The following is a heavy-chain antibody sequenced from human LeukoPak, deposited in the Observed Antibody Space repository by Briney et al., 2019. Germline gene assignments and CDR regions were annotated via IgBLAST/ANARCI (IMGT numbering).Heavy chain of an antibody. J-gene: IGHJ6*02. Sequence: SETLSLTCIVSGGSISSSIYYWAWVRQPPGKGLEWIGTVFYNGATQYSPSLRSRVTISIDTSTNQFSLKLTSVTAADTALYYCAREYGRDGYNYKYYYYGTDVWGQGTTVTVSS. CDR3: AREYGRDGYNYKYYYYGTDV. CDR2: VFYNGAT. CDR1: GGSISSSIYY. D-gene: IGHD5-24*01. V-gene: IGHV4-39*07.